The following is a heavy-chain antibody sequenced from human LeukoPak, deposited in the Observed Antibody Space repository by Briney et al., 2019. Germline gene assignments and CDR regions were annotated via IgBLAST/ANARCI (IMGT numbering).Heavy chain of an antibody. CDR1: GFTFSSYA. Sequence: GGSLRLACAASGFTFSSYAMSWVRQAPGKGLEWVLAISGSGGSTYYADSVKGRFTISRDNSKNTLYLQMNSLRAEDTAVCYCAKSYGSGSDDAFDIWGQGTMVTVSS. CDR2: ISGSGGST. D-gene: IGHD3-10*01. CDR3: AKSYGSGSDDAFDI. V-gene: IGHV3-23*01. J-gene: IGHJ3*02.